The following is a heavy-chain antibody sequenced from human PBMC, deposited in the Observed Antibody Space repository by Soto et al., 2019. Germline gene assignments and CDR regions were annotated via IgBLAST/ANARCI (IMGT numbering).Heavy chain of an antibody. CDR2: INHSGST. V-gene: IGHV4-34*01. CDR3: ARELEQQLLRSKDDWFDP. Sequence: PSETLSLTCAVYGGSFSGYYWSWIRQPPGKGLEWIGEINHSGSTHYNPSLKSRVTISVDTSKNLFSLKLSSVTAAATAVYYCARELEQQLLRSKDDWFDPWGQGTLVTVSS. D-gene: IGHD6-13*01. J-gene: IGHJ5*02. CDR1: GGSFSGYY.